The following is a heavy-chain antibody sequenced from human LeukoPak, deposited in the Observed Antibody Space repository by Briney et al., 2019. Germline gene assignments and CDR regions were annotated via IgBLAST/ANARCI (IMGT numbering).Heavy chain of an antibody. V-gene: IGHV3-30*18. Sequence: PGRSLRLSCAASGFTFNSDNMHWVRQAPGKGLEWVAVISSDGSNNRYADSVKGRFTISRDNSRNTLYLQMNSLIAEDTAVYYCAKDRSSTWSFDYWGQGTLVTVSS. CDR3: AKDRSSTWSFDY. D-gene: IGHD6-13*01. CDR2: ISSDGSNN. CDR1: GFTFNSDN. J-gene: IGHJ4*02.